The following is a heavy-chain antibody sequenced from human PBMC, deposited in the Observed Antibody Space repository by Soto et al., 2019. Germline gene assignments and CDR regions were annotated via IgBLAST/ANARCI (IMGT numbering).Heavy chain of an antibody. D-gene: IGHD2-8*01. V-gene: IGHV3-48*01. J-gene: IGHJ6*03. CDR3: NGENYYYYYMDV. CDR2: ISSSSSTI. CDR1: GFTFSSYS. Sequence: EVQLVESGGGLVQPGGSLRLSCAASGFTFSSYSMNWVRQAPGKGLEWVSYISSSSSTIYYADSVKGRFTISRDNDKNSLYLQMNSLRAEDTAVYYCNGENYYYYYMDVWGKGTTVTVSS.